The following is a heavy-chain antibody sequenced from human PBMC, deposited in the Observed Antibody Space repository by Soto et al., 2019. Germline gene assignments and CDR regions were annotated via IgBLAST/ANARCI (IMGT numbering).Heavy chain of an antibody. D-gene: IGHD5-18*01. Sequence: EVQLLESGGGLVQPGGSLRLSCAASGFTFSSFAMSWVRQAPGKGLEWVSGISGSGGSTYYADSVKGRFTISRDNSKNTLYLQMNGLRAEDTAVYYCAKVVRGYSYVGESDYWGQGTLVTVSS. J-gene: IGHJ4*02. CDR1: GFTFSSFA. V-gene: IGHV3-23*01. CDR3: AKVVRGYSYVGESDY. CDR2: ISGSGGST.